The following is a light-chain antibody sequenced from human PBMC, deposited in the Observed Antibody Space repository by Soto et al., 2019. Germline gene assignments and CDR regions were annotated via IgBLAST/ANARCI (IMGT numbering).Light chain of an antibody. V-gene: IGLV1-40*01. CDR1: SSNIGAGYA. Sequence: QSVLTQPPSVSGAPGQRVTISCTVSSSNIGAGYAVHWYQQLPGTAPKLLIYGNSNRPSGVPDRFSGSKSGTSASLAITGRQAEDEADYYCQSYDSSLSGSVFGGGTQLTVL. CDR2: GNS. J-gene: IGLJ3*02. CDR3: QSYDSSLSGSV.